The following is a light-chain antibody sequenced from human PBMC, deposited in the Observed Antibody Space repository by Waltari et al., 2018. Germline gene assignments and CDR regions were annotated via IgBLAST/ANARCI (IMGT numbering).Light chain of an antibody. J-gene: IGKJ1*01. V-gene: IGKV3-20*01. CDR2: DAS. Sequence: EIVLTQSPGTLSLSPGERATLSCRASQSVSRSLAWYQQKPGQAPRLLIYDASCRATGSIDRRGGSGGGTDFSITIIRMVPQDFVVDYCRQYETLLAAFGRGTKVVIK. CDR1: QSVSRS. CDR3: RQYETLLAA.